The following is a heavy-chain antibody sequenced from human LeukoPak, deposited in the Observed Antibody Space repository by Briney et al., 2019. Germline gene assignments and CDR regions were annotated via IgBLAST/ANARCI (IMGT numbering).Heavy chain of an antibody. V-gene: IGHV1-18*01. D-gene: IGHD2-2*01. CDR3: ARQRSRGGQNNWFDP. Sequence: ASVKVSCKASGYAFTSYGISWARQAPGQGLEWMGWISAYNGNTNYAQKLQGRVTMTTDTSTSTAYMELRSLRSDDTAVYYCARQRSRGGQNNWFDPWGQRTLVTVSS. CDR1: GYAFTSYG. J-gene: IGHJ5*02. CDR2: ISAYNGNT.